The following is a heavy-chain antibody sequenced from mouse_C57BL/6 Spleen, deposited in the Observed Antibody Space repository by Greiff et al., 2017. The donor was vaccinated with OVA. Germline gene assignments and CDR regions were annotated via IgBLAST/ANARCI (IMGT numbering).Heavy chain of an antibody. CDR1: GYTFTSYW. D-gene: IGHD3-2*02. CDR3: ARRTAQAPWGMDY. J-gene: IGHJ4*01. V-gene: IGHV1-52*01. Sequence: VQLQQPGAELVRPGSSVKLSCKASGYTFTSYWMHWVKQRPIQGLEWIGNIDPSDSETHYNQKFKDKATLTVDKSSSTAYMQLSSLTSEDSACNNCARRTAQAPWGMDYWGKGTSVTVSS. CDR2: IDPSDSET.